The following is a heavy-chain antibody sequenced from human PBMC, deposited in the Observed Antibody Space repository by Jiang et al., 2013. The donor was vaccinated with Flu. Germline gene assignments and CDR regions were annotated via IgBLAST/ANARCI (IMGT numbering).Heavy chain of an antibody. CDR2: ISYDGSNK. V-gene: IGHV3-30*04. D-gene: IGHD6-19*01. CDR1: GFTFSSYA. J-gene: IGHJ3*02. CDR3: AREGEQWLVLGAFDI. Sequence: RLSCAASGFTFSSYAMHWVRQAPGKGLEWVAVISYDGSNKYYADSVKGRFTISRDNSKNTLYLQMNSLRAEDTAVYYCAREGEQWLVLGAFDIWGQGTMVTISS.